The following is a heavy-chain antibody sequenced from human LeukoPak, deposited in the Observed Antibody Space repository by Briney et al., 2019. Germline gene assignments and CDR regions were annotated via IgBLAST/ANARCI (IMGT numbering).Heavy chain of an antibody. CDR1: GFTFSTFG. J-gene: IGHJ4*02. V-gene: IGHV3-33*01. Sequence: PGGSLRLSCAASGFTFSTFGVHWVRQAPGKGLEWVAIIWYDESNQFYADAVKGRFTIPRDNSKNTLYLQMNSLRVEDTAVYYCARDRGGIHYFDLWGQGTLLTVSS. CDR2: IWYDESNQ. D-gene: IGHD3-10*01. CDR3: ARDRGGIHYFDL.